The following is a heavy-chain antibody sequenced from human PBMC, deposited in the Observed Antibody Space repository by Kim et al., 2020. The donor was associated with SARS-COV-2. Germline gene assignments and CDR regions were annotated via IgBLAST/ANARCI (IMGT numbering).Heavy chain of an antibody. CDR3: AKEYGSSTSCYGGNWFDP. CDR2: ISGSGGST. J-gene: IGHJ5*02. CDR1: GFTFSSYA. V-gene: IGHV3-23*01. Sequence: GGSLRLSCAASGFTFSSYAMSWVRQAPGKGLEWVSAISGSGGSTYYADSVKGRFTISRDYSKNTLYLQMNSLRAEDTAVYYCAKEYGSSTSCYGGNWFDPWGQGTLVTVSS. D-gene: IGHD2-2*01.